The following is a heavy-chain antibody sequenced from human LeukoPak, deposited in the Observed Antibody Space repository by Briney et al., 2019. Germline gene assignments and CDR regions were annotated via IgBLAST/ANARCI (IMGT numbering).Heavy chain of an antibody. CDR3: ARDSILITFGGVAPGGYFDY. V-gene: IGHV3-48*01. J-gene: IGHJ4*02. CDR1: GFAFSSYC. CDR2: ISTDGTAI. Sequence: PGGSLRLSCEVSGFAFSSYCMNWVRQAPGQGLEWISDISTDGTAINYADSVKGRFTISRDNAKNLLYLQMNSLRAEDTAIYYCARDSILITFGGVAPGGYFDYWGQGALVTVSS. D-gene: IGHD3-16*01.